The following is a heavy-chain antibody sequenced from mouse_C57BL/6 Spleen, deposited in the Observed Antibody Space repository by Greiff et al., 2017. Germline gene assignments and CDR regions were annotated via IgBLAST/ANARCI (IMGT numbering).Heavy chain of an antibody. V-gene: IGHV1-26*01. J-gene: IGHJ3*01. Sequence: EVQLQQSGPELVKPGASVKISCKASGYTFTDYYMNWVKQSHGKSLEWIGDINPNNGGTSYNQKFKGKATFTVDKSSSTAYMELRSLTSEDSAFYCCARGDYYGSKSFAYWGQGTLVTVSA. CDR3: ARGDYYGSKSFAY. CDR2: INPNNGGT. CDR1: GYTFTDYY. D-gene: IGHD1-1*01.